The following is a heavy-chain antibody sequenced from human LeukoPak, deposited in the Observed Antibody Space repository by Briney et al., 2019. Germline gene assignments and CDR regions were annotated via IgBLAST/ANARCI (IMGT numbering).Heavy chain of an antibody. V-gene: IGHV4-39*07. CDR1: GGSISSSSYY. CDR3: ARDLLNEGNHLDY. CDR2: IYYSGST. Sequence: SDTLSLTCTVSGGSISSSSYYWGWIRQPPGKGLEWIGSIYYSGSTYYNPSLKSRVTISVDTSKNQFSLKLSSVTAADTAVYYCARDLLNEGNHLDYWGQGTLVTVSS. D-gene: IGHD4-23*01. J-gene: IGHJ4*02.